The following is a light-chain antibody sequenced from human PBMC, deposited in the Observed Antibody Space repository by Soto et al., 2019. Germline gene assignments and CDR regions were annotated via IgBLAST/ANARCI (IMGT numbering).Light chain of an antibody. CDR3: QQYNTYST. V-gene: IGKV1-5*01. Sequence: DGQLTQSPSTLSASVGDRVTITCRASQSISRWLAWYQQKPGKAPKALIYDASTLRSGVPSRFSGGGSGTEFTLTISSLQPDDFATYYCQQYNTYSTFGQGTRLEIK. CDR1: QSISRW. CDR2: DAS. J-gene: IGKJ5*01.